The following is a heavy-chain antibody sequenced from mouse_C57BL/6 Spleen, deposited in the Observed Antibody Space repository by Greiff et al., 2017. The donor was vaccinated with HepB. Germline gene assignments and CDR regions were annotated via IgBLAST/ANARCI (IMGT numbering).Heavy chain of an antibody. CDR3: ARGNYYGSSYVPDYYAMDY. CDR2: INYDGSST. J-gene: IGHJ4*01. Sequence: EVKVVESEGGLVQPGSSMKLSCTASGFTFSDYYMAWVRQVPEKGLEWVANINYDGSSTYYLDSLKSRFIISRDNAKNILYLQMSSLKSEDTATYYCARGNYYGSSYVPDYYAMDYWGQGTSVTVSS. CDR1: GFTFSDYY. V-gene: IGHV5-16*01. D-gene: IGHD1-1*01.